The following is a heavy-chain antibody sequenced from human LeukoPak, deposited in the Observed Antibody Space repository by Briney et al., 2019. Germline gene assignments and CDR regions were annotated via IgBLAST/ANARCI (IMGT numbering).Heavy chain of an antibody. J-gene: IGHJ2*01. Sequence: PTETLSLTCAVYGGPFSGYYWTWIRQPPGKGLEWIGEVNHSGSTNYNPSLKSRVTISVDTSKNQFSLKLTSVTAADTAIYYCARRLDVWGRGTPVTVSS. CDR2: VNHSGST. CDR3: ARRLDV. CDR1: GGPFSGYY. V-gene: IGHV4-34*01.